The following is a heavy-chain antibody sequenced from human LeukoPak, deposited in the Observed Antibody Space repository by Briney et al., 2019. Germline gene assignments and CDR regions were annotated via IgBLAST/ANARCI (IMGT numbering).Heavy chain of an antibody. V-gene: IGHV3-23*01. CDR2: ISGSGGST. Sequence: GGSLRLSCAASGFTFSSYAMSWVRQAPGKGLEWVSAISGSGGSTYYADSVKGRFTISRDNSKNMLYLQMNSLRAEDTAVYYCAKDHYDILTGYLGVFDYWGQGTLVTVSS. CDR1: GFTFSSYA. CDR3: AKDHYDILTGYLGVFDY. J-gene: IGHJ4*02. D-gene: IGHD3-9*01.